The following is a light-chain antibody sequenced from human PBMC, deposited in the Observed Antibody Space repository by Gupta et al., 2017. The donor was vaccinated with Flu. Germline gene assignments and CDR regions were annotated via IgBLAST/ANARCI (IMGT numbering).Light chain of an antibody. CDR1: SGSIATTY. V-gene: IGLV6-57*01. J-gene: IGLJ2*01. CDR2: EDN. CDR3: QSEDSSTRDVV. Sequence: FLLTPPHSLTESPGKTVTISCTRTSGSIATTYVQLYQQRPGRSPTTVIFEDNRRRSWGTDRCSGSIDSYYNSATITSSGLNTEDDADYYCQSEDSSTRDVVFGGGTRLTVL.